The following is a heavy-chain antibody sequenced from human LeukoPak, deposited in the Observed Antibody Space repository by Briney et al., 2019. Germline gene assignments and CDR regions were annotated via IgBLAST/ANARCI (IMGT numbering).Heavy chain of an antibody. CDR2: INPSGGST. V-gene: IGHV1-46*01. D-gene: IGHD3-10*01. J-gene: IGHJ6*02. CDR1: GYTFTSYY. Sequence: VASVKVSCKASGYTFTSYYMHWVRHAPGQGLEWMGIINPSGGSTSYAQKFQGRVTMTRDTSTSTVYMELSSLRSEDTAVYYCARDREEGSYYYYGMDVWGQGTTVTVSS. CDR3: ARDREEGSYYYYGMDV.